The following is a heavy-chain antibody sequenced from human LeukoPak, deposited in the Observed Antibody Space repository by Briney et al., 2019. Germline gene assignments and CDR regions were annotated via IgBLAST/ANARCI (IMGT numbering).Heavy chain of an antibody. Sequence: SQTLSLTCTVSGGSISSSSYYWGWIRQPPGKGLEWIGSIYYSGSTYYNPSLKSRVTISVDTSKNQFSLKLSSVTAADTAVYYCARGRYCSSTSCSYFDYWGQGTLVTVSS. V-gene: IGHV4-39*01. CDR1: GGSISSSSYY. CDR2: IYYSGST. D-gene: IGHD2-2*01. J-gene: IGHJ4*02. CDR3: ARGRYCSSTSCSYFDY.